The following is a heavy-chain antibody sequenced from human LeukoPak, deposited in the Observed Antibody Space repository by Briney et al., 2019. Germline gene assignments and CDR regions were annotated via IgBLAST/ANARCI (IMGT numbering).Heavy chain of an antibody. CDR1: GGSISSSSHY. CDR3: AKLGNQWEPRLDY. V-gene: IGHV4-39*07. J-gene: IGHJ4*02. Sequence: PSEALSLTCTVSGGSISSSSHYWAWIRQPPGKGLEWIASISYSVTTYYNPSLKSRVTISVDTSKNQFSLKLSSVTAADTAVYYCAKLGNQWEPRLDYWGQGTLVTVSS. D-gene: IGHD1-26*01. CDR2: ISYSVTT.